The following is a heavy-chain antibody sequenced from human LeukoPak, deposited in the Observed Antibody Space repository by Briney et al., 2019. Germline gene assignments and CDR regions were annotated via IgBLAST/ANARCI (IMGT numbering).Heavy chain of an antibody. D-gene: IGHD2-8*02. CDR1: GFTFDVYA. CDR2: ISWNSGSI. CDR3: ASYLYWWSDLGY. Sequence: GGSLRLSCAASGFTFDVYAMHWVRHAPGKGLEWVSGISWNSGSIGYADSVKGRFTISRDNAKNSLYLQMNSLRVEDTAVYYCASYLYWWSDLGYWGQGTLVTVSS. J-gene: IGHJ4*02. V-gene: IGHV3-9*01.